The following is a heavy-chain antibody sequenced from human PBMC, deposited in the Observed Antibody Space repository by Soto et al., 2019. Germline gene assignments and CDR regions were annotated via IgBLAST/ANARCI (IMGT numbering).Heavy chain of an antibody. Sequence: GGALGVSSPASGVTLSGDAMSWVRQAPGKGLEWVSAISCSGGSTYYADSVKGRFTISRDNSKNALYLQMNSLRAEDTAVYYCAKKWDRWLARNYFDYWGQGTLVTVSS. CDR3: AKKWDRWLARNYFDY. J-gene: IGHJ4*02. CDR1: GVTLSGDA. D-gene: IGHD6-19*01. V-gene: IGHV3-23*01. CDR2: ISCSGGST.